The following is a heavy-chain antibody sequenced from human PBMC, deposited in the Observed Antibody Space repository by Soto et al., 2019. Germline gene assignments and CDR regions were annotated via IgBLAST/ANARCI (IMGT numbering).Heavy chain of an antibody. CDR1: GFTFISYG. V-gene: IGHV3-33*01. CDR3: ARGRHTMATTSDAFDI. CDR2: IWYDGSNK. Sequence: GGSLRLSCAASGFTFISYGMHWVRQAPGKGLEWVAVIWYDGSNKYYADSVKGRFTISRDNSKNTLYLQMNSLRAEDTAVYYCARGRHTMATTSDAFDIWGQETMVTVSS. J-gene: IGHJ3*02. D-gene: IGHD5-12*01.